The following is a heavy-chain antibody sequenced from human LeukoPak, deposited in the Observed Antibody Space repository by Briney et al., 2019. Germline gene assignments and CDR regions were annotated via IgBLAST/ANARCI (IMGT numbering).Heavy chain of an antibody. J-gene: IGHJ6*03. CDR1: LYSGTVIS. D-gene: IGHD2-21*01. Sequence: ASVKVSCKVALYSGTVISLYWIRKPPGRGLEWMGGFDREDRETIHAQNFQGRVTMTEATSTDTAYMELSSVRSEATAVYFCATRLLLPLRYMAVWGKGTAVTVSS. CDR2: FDREDRET. CDR3: ATRLLLPLRYMAV. V-gene: IGHV1-24*01.